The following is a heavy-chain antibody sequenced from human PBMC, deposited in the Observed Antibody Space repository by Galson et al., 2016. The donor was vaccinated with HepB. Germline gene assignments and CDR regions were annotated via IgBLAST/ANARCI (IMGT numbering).Heavy chain of an antibody. Sequence: SVKVSCKASGYTFTGYYLHWVRQAPGHGLEWMGWINPNSGGTNYAQKFQGRVTMTRDTSISTAYMKLSSVTAADTAVYYCARAPWELEELEYYYGMDVWGQGTTVTVSS. J-gene: IGHJ6*02. CDR2: INPNSGGT. CDR1: GYTFTGYY. V-gene: IGHV1-2*02. CDR3: ARAPWELEELEYYYGMDV. D-gene: IGHD1-1*01.